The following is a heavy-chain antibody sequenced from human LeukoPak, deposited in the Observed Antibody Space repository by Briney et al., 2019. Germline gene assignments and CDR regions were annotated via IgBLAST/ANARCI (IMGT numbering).Heavy chain of an antibody. V-gene: IGHV4-39*01. CDR2: IYYSGST. Sequence: SETLSLTCTVSGGSISSSSYYWGWIRQPPGKGLEWIGSIYYSGSTYYNPSLKSRVTISVDTSKNQFSLKLSSVTAADTAVYYCATLAPGYCSSTSCYYWYFDLWGRGTLVTVSS. J-gene: IGHJ2*01. CDR3: ATLAPGYCSSTSCYYWYFDL. D-gene: IGHD2-2*03. CDR1: GGSISSSSYY.